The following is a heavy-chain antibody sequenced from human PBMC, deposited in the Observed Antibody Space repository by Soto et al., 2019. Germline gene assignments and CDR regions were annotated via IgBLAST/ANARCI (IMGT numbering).Heavy chain of an antibody. J-gene: IGHJ4*02. CDR1: GFTFSDYY. V-gene: IGHV3-11*05. Sequence: QVQLVESGGGLVKPGGSLRLSCAASGFTFSDYYMSWIRQAPGKGLEWISYISSSGSYTNYADSVKGRFTISRDNAKNSLHLQMNSLRAEDTAVYYCARDRVGWFGEIDYWGQGTLVTVSS. D-gene: IGHD3-10*01. CDR2: ISSSGSYT. CDR3: ARDRVGWFGEIDY.